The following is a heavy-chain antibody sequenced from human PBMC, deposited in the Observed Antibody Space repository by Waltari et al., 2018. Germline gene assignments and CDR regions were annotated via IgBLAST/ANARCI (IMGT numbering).Heavy chain of an antibody. CDR2: INHSGST. V-gene: IGHV4-34*01. CDR1: GGSFSGYY. J-gene: IGHJ5*02. Sequence: QVQLQQWGAGLFKPSETLSLTCAVYGGSFSGYYWSWIRQPPGKGLEWIGEINHSGSTNYNPSLKSRVTISVDTSKNQFSLKLSSVTAADTAVYYCARGGRSRGGWLQPNWFDPWGQGTLVTVSS. CDR3: ARGGRSRGGWLQPNWFDP. D-gene: IGHD5-12*01.